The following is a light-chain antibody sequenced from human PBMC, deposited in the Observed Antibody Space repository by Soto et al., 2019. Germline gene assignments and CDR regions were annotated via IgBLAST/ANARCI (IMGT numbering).Light chain of an antibody. J-gene: IGLJ1*01. Sequence: QSVLTQPPSASGSPGQSVTISCSGTSSDIGGYNYVSWYQQHPGKAAKLMIYEVSKRPSGVPDRFSGSKSANTASLTVSGLQAEDEADYYCSSYAGSNNFVFGTGTKVTVL. CDR3: SSYAGSNNFV. CDR2: EVS. CDR1: SSDIGGYNY. V-gene: IGLV2-8*01.